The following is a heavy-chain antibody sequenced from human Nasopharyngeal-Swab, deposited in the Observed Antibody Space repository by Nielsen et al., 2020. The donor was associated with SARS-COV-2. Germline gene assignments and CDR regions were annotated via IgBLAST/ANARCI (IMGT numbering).Heavy chain of an antibody. J-gene: IGHJ4*02. V-gene: IGHV3-23*01. CDR2: ISFGGVTT. CDR1: GFTFSNYW. D-gene: IGHD3-16*01. Sequence: GESLKISCAASGFTFSNYWMHWVRQAPGKGLEWVSGISFGGVTTYYADSVKGRFTISRDNSKNTLYLQMNRLRAEDTAVYYCAKVGGGVDYWGQGTLVTVSS. CDR3: AKVGGGVDY.